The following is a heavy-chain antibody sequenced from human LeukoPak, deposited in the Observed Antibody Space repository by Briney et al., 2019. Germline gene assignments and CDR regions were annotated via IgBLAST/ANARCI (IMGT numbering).Heavy chain of an antibody. Sequence: SETLSLTCTVSGAYFTNYYWSFIRQPPGKGLEWIGFSSYNGNTNYNPSLKSRVTISVDTSKNQFSLKLSSVTAADTAVYYCAIMVRGVIRRAFDIWGQGTMVTVSS. CDR3: AIMVRGVIRRAFDI. CDR1: GAYFTNYY. J-gene: IGHJ3*02. D-gene: IGHD3-10*01. V-gene: IGHV4-59*12. CDR2: SSYNGNT.